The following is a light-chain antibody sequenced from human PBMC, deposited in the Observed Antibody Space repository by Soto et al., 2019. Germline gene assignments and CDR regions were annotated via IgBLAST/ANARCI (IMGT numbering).Light chain of an antibody. CDR2: DVA. V-gene: IGKV3-11*01. J-gene: IGKJ1*01. CDR3: QQRSHFWT. CDR1: QSVHSI. Sequence: EIVLTQSPATLSLSPGERATLSCRASQSVHSILAWFQQKPGQAPRLLIYDVATRATGVPARFSGSGSGTDYTLTISSREPEDFAVYYCQQRSHFWTFGQGTKVEIK.